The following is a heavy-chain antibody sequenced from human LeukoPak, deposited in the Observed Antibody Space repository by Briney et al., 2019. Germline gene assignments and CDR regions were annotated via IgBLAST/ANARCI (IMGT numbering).Heavy chain of an antibody. D-gene: IGHD5-24*01. Sequence: PSGTLSLTCAVSGGSISSSNWWSWVRQPPGKGLEWIGEIYHSGSTNYNPSLKSRVTISVDKSKNQFSLKLSSVTAADTAVYYCARARNEMATIGWFDPWGQGTLVTVSS. J-gene: IGHJ5*02. CDR2: IYHSGST. CDR3: ARARNEMATIGWFDP. V-gene: IGHV4-4*02. CDR1: GGSISSSNW.